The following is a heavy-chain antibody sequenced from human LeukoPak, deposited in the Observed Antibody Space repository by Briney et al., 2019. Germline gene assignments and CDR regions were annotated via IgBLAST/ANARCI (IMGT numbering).Heavy chain of an antibody. CDR3: ARDRGGSYSAIDY. J-gene: IGHJ4*02. V-gene: IGHV3-48*04. D-gene: IGHD1-26*01. Sequence: GGSLRLYCAASGFTFSSYSMNWVRQAPGKGLEWVSFISSSSSTIYYADSVKGRFTISRDNAKNSLYLQMNSLRAEETAVYYCARDRGGSYSAIDYWGQGTLVTVSS. CDR2: ISSSSSTI. CDR1: GFTFSSYS.